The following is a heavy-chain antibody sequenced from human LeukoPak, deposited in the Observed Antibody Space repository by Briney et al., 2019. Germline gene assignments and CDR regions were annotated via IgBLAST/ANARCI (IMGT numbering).Heavy chain of an antibody. J-gene: IGHJ4*02. CDR3: AKPYSSSRRYYFDY. CDR1: GFTFSSYA. D-gene: IGHD6-13*01. CDR2: ISGSGGST. Sequence: GGSLRLSCAASGFTFSSYAMSWVRQAPGKGLEWVSTISGSGGSTYYADSVKGRFTISRDNSKNTLYLQMNSLRAEDTAVYYCAKPYSSSRRYYFDYWGQGTLVTVSS. V-gene: IGHV3-23*01.